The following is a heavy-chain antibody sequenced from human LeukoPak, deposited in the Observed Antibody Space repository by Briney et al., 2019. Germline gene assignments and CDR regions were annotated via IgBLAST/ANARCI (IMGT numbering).Heavy chain of an antibody. CDR3: ARGRSGYSSSWYDDY. D-gene: IGHD6-13*01. Sequence: ASVKISCKASGYTFTGHYMHWVRQATGQGLEWMGWMNPNSGNTGYAQKFQGRVTITRNTSISTAYMELSRLRSEDTAVYYCARGRSGYSSSWYDDYWGQGTLVTVSS. CDR2: MNPNSGNT. J-gene: IGHJ4*02. CDR1: GYTFTGHY. V-gene: IGHV1-8*03.